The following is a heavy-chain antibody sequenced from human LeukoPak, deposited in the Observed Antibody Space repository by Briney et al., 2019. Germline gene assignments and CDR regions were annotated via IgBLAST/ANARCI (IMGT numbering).Heavy chain of an antibody. D-gene: IGHD5/OR15-5a*01. J-gene: IGHJ4*02. Sequence: GASVKVSCKASGGTFSSYAISWVRQAPGQGLEWMGIINPSGGSTSYTQKFQGRVTMTRDTSANTVYMELSSLRSEDTAVYYCARATLYDYYFDYWGQGTLVTVSS. CDR3: ARATLYDYYFDY. CDR2: INPSGGST. CDR1: GGTFSSYA. V-gene: IGHV1-46*01.